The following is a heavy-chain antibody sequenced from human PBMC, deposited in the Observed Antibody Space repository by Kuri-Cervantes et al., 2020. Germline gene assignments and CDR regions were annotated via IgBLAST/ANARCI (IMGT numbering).Heavy chain of an antibody. CDR2: ISGSGGYT. J-gene: IGHJ4*02. D-gene: IGHD3-10*01. Sequence: ETLSLTCAASGFTFSSYAMTWVRQTPGKGLEWVSAISGSGGYTYYADSVRGRFTISRDNSKNTLYLQMNSLRAEDTALYYCANGGSGSFYYWGQGTLVTVSS. CDR3: ANGGSGSFYY. CDR1: GFTFSSYA. V-gene: IGHV3-23*01.